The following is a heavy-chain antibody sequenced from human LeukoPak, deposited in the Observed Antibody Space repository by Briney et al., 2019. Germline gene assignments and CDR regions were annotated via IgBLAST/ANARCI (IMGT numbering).Heavy chain of an antibody. V-gene: IGHV3-23*01. CDR1: GFTFNNYP. CDR3: APTRVVVPI. Sequence: GGSLRLSCAASGFTFNNYPMSWVRQAPGKGLEWVSVISGKTGNTYYADSVKGRFTISRDNAKNSLYLQMNSLRDEDTAVYYCAPTRVVVPIWGQGTLVTVSS. CDR2: ISGKTGNT. D-gene: IGHD3-22*01. J-gene: IGHJ4*02.